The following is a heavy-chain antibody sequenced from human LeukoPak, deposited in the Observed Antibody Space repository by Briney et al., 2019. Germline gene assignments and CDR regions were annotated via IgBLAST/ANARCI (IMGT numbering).Heavy chain of an antibody. D-gene: IGHD2-2*02. CDR3: ASVCSTSCYKGGVFDY. CDR2: ISAYNGNT. CDR1: SYTFTSYD. J-gene: IGHJ4*02. V-gene: IGHV1-18*01. Sequence: GASVRVSCKTSSYTFTSYDISWVRQAPGQGLEWMGWISAYNGNTNYAQNLQGRVTMTTDTSTSTAYMELRSLISDDTAVYYCASVCSTSCYKGGVFDYWGQGTLVTVSS.